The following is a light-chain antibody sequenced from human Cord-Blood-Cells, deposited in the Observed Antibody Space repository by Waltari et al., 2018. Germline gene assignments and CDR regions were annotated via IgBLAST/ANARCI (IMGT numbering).Light chain of an antibody. CDR3: QQYNSYSPT. V-gene: IGKV1-5*03. Sequence: DIQMTQSPSTLSASVGDRVTITCRASQSISSWLAWYQPQPGKAPTLLIYKASSLESGVPSRFRGSGSGTEFTLTISSLQPDDFATYYCQQYNSYSPTFGQGTKLEIK. CDR2: KAS. CDR1: QSISSW. J-gene: IGKJ2*01.